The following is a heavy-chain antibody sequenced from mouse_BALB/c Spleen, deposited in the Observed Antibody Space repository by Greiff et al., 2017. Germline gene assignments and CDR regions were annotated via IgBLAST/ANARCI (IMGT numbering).Heavy chain of an antibody. CDR2: IRLKSNNYAT. CDR1: GFTFSNYW. V-gene: IGHV6-6*02. D-gene: IGHD1-1*01. Sequence: EVQLQESGGGLVQPGGSMKLSCVASGFTFSNYWMNWVRQSPEKGLEWVAEIRLKSNNYATHYAESVKGRFTISRDDSKSSVYLQMNNLRAEDTGIYYCTRLYYGSSSGYWGQGTTLTVSS. J-gene: IGHJ2*01. CDR3: TRLYYGSSSGY.